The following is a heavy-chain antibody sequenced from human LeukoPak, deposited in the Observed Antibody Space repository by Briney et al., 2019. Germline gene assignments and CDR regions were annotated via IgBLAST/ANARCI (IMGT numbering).Heavy chain of an antibody. V-gene: IGHV1-69*05. J-gene: IGHJ5*02. CDR1: GGTFSSYA. CDR2: IVPIFGTA. CDR3: ARDGYSYDGWFDP. D-gene: IGHD5-18*01. Sequence: SVKVSCKASGGTFSSYAISWVRQAPGQGLEWMGRIVPIFGTANYAQKFQGRVTITTDESTSTAYMELSSLRSEDTAVYYCARDGYSYDGWFDPWGQGTLVTVSS.